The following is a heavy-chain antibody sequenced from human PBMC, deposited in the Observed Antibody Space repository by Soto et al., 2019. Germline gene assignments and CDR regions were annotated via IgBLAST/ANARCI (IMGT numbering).Heavy chain of an antibody. CDR2: IYHSGST. Sequence: PSETLSLTCAVSGGSISSSNWWSWVRQPPGKGLEWIGEIYHSGSTNYNPSLKSRVTISVDKSKNQFSLKLSSVTAADTAVYYCARIIAAAGPYYYGMDVWGQGTTVTSP. V-gene: IGHV4-4*02. CDR1: GGSISSSNW. D-gene: IGHD6-13*01. J-gene: IGHJ6*02. CDR3: ARIIAAAGPYYYGMDV.